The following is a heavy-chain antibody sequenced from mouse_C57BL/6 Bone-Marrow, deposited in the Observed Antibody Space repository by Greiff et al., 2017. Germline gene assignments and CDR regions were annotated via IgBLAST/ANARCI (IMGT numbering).Heavy chain of an antibody. J-gene: IGHJ2*01. CDR3: TTSYASRDD. V-gene: IGHV14-4*01. D-gene: IGHD1-1*01. CDR1: GFNIKDDY. CDR2: IDPENGDT. Sequence: VQLQQSGAELVRPGASVKLSCTASGFNIKDDYMHWVKQRPEQGLEWIGWIDPENGDTEYASKFQGKATITADTSSNTAYLQLSSLTSEDTAVYYCTTSYASRDDWGQGTTLTVSS.